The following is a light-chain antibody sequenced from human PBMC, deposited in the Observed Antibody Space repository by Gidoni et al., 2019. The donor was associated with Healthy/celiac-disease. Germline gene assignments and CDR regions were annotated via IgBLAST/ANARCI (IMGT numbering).Light chain of an antibody. CDR1: SLRRYY. V-gene: IGLV3-19*01. Sequence: SSELTQDPAVSVALGQTVRITCQGDSLRRYYASWYQQKPGQAPVLVIYGKNNRPSGIPDRVSGSSSGNTASLTITGAQAEDEADYYCNSRDSSGNYVVFGGGTKLTVL. J-gene: IGLJ2*01. CDR2: GKN. CDR3: NSRDSSGNYVV.